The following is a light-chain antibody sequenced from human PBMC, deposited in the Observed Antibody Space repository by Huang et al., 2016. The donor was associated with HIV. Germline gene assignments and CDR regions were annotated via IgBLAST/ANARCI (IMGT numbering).Light chain of an antibody. CDR1: QSVTS. V-gene: IGKV3-15*01. Sequence: EIVMTQSPATLSVSPGERATLSCRASQSVTSLAWYQQKPCQTPRLLIAGASSRSTGIPARFSVSGSGTDFTLTISSLQSEDFAVYYCQQYNNWPSITFGQGTRLEIK. CDR3: QQYNNWPSIT. J-gene: IGKJ5*01. CDR2: GAS.